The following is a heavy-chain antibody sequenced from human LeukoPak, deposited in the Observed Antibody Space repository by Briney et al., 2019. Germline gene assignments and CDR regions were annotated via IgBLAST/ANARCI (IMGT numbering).Heavy chain of an antibody. CDR2: INPSGGST. Sequence: EASVKVSCKASGYTFTSYYMHWVRQATGQGLEWMGIINPSGGSTSYAQKFQGRVTMTRDTSTSTVYMELSSLRSEDPAVYYCASSSHVAGGYYMDVWGKGTTVTVSS. V-gene: IGHV1-46*01. J-gene: IGHJ6*03. CDR1: GYTFTSYY. CDR3: ASSSHVAGGYYMDV.